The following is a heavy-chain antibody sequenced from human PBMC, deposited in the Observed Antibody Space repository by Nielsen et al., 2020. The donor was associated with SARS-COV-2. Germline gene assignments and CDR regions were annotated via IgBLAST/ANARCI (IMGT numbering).Heavy chain of an antibody. D-gene: IGHD1-26*01. Sequence: GESLKISCAASGFTFSSYAMHWVRQAPGKGLEWVAVISYDGSNKYYADSVKGRFTISRDNSNNTLYLQMNSLRAEDTAVYYCARGAGMGLVGATRHNWFDPWGQGTLVTVSS. J-gene: IGHJ5*02. CDR1: GFTFSSYA. CDR2: ISYDGSNK. V-gene: IGHV3-30-3*01. CDR3: ARGAGMGLVGATRHNWFDP.